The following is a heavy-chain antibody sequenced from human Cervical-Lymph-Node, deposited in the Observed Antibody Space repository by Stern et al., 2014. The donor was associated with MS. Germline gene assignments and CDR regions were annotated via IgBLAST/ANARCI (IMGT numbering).Heavy chain of an antibody. CDR3: AREGDAFDI. CDR2: ISSISRYI. Sequence: EMQLVESGGGLVKPGGSLRLSCAASGFTFSRYSMNWVRQAPGKGLEWVSSISSISRYIYYAASVKGRFTISRDNGKNSLYLQMNSLRAEDTAVYYCAREGDAFDIWGQGTMVTVSS. V-gene: IGHV3-21*01. J-gene: IGHJ3*02. CDR1: GFTFSRYS.